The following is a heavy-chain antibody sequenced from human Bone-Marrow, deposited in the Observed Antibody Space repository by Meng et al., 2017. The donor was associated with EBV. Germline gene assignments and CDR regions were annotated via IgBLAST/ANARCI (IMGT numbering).Heavy chain of an antibody. CDR1: GGPFRYYA. V-gene: IGHV1-69*01. D-gene: IGHD3-10*01. CDR2: FLPRLGAP. Sequence: QGQLVQSAAEVKKPGSSVKVPCKTSGGPFRYYAISWVRQAPGQGLEWLGGFLPRLGAPNYAQKFHGRVKITADESTSTHYMDLSSLRSEDTAIYYCASESGRGYTPDYWGQGTLVTVSS. CDR3: ASESGRGYTPDY. J-gene: IGHJ4*02.